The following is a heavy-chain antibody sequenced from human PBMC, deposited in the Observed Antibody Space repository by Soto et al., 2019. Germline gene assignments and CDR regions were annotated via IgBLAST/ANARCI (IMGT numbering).Heavy chain of an antibody. CDR3: ARSFGVANVRFHP. D-gene: IGHD3-3*01. Sequence: QLQLQESGPGLVKPSETLSLTCTVSGGSIISTSYYWGWIRQPPGKGLEWIAIIYYSGSTYYNPSLKSRVTISVDTSKNQFSLKLSSVTAADTAVYFCARSFGVANVRFHPWGQGTLVTVSS. CDR1: GGSIISTSYY. V-gene: IGHV4-39*01. CDR2: IYYSGST. J-gene: IGHJ5*02.